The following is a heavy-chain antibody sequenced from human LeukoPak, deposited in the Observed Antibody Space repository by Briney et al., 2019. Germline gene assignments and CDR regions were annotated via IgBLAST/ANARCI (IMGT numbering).Heavy chain of an antibody. CDR2: IYSGGAT. D-gene: IGHD3-22*01. CDR3: AAKWLLRRY. J-gene: IGHJ4*02. V-gene: IGHV3-66*01. CDR1: GFTVSSNY. Sequence: GGSLRLSCSASGFTVSSNYMSWVRQAPGKGLECVSMIYSGGATYYADSVKGRFTISRDNSKNTLYLQMNSLRAEDTAIYYCAAKWLLRRYWGQGTLATVSS.